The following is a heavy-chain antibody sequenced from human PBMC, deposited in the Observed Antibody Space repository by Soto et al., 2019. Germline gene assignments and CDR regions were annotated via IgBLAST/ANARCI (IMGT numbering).Heavy chain of an antibody. CDR3: ARGGYCSGGSCYHGMDV. Sequence: QVQLVQSGAEVKKPGSSVKVSCKASGGTFSSYAISWVRQAPGQGLEWMGGIIPIFGTANYTQKFQGRVTITADESTSTAYMELSSLRSEDTAVYYRARGGYCSGGSCYHGMDVWGQGTTVTVSS. D-gene: IGHD2-15*01. V-gene: IGHV1-69*01. J-gene: IGHJ6*02. CDR1: GGTFSSYA. CDR2: IIPIFGTA.